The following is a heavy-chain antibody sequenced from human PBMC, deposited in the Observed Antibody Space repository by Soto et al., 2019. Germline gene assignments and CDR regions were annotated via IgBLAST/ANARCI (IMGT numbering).Heavy chain of an antibody. Sequence: EVQLVESGGGLVKPGGSLRLSCAASGFTFTNAWMNWVRQAPGRGLEWVGRIKSKTDGGTTDYAAPVKGRFTISRDDSKNTLYLQMNSLKTEDTAVYYCTTDSGYYDSSGSLGYWGQGTLVTVSS. V-gene: IGHV3-15*07. CDR3: TTDSGYYDSSGSLGY. D-gene: IGHD3-22*01. CDR1: GFTFTNAW. J-gene: IGHJ4*02. CDR2: IKSKTDGGTT.